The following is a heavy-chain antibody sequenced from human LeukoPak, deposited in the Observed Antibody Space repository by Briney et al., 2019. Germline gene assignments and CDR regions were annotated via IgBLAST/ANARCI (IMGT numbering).Heavy chain of an antibody. CDR1: GFTFGDYY. Sequence: GGSLRLSCAASGFTFGDYYMSWIRQAPGKGLEWVSYISSSGSTIYYADSVKGRFTISRDNAKSSLYLQMNSLRAEDTAVYYCARYSGWPYFDYWGQGTLVTVSS. J-gene: IGHJ4*02. CDR2: ISSSGSTI. V-gene: IGHV3-11*01. CDR3: ARYSGWPYFDY. D-gene: IGHD6-19*01.